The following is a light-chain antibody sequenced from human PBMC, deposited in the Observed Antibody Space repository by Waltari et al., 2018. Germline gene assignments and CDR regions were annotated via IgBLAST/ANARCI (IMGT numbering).Light chain of an antibody. CDR1: NSNIGSHN. V-gene: IGLV1-47*01. Sequence: QSVLTQPPSASGTPGQGVIISCSGSNSNIGSHNLYWYQHLPGTAPKLLIYKNNQRPPRGPKRVPCPQAGTQASLGISGVRSEGGADYYWAAWDDSLSGRGFGGGTKLTVL. CDR3: AAWDDSLSGRG. J-gene: IGLJ3*02. CDR2: KNN.